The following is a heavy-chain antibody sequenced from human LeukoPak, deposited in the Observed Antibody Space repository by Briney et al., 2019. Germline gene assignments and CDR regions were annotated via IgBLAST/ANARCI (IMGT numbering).Heavy chain of an antibody. CDR3: ARVLHSSSWYINWFDP. CDR2: IYYSGST. J-gene: IGHJ5*02. CDR1: GGSISSGDYY. D-gene: IGHD6-13*01. V-gene: IGHV4-30-4*01. Sequence: PSETLSLTCTVSGGSISSGDYYWSWIRQPPGKGLEWIGYIYYSGSTYYNPSLKSRVTISVGTSKNQFSPKLSSVTAADTAEYYCARVLHSSSWYINWFDPWGQGTLVTVSS.